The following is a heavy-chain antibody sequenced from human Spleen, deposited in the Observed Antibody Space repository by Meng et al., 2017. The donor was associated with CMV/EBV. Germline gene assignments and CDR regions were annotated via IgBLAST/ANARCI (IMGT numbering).Heavy chain of an antibody. CDR3: ARDYGTGWSNGMDV. Sequence: GGSLRLSCVAPGFSFSTYSMNWVRQAPGKGLEWVSSISSSGDYIYYADSVKGRFTISRDNAKNSLYLQMNSLRAEDTALYYCARDYGTGWSNGMDVWGQGTTVTVSS. CDR2: ISSSGDYI. CDR1: GFSFSTYS. D-gene: IGHD6-19*01. V-gene: IGHV3-21*04. J-gene: IGHJ6*02.